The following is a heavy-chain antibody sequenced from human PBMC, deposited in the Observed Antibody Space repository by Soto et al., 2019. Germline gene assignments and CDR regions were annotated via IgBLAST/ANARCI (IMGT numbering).Heavy chain of an antibody. CDR3: AKLPQYDILTGYLNYFDY. V-gene: IGHV3-23*01. Sequence: EVQLLESGGDLVHPGGSLRLSCAASGFSFHNYAMGWVRQAPGKGLEWVSAFRGDGTGAHYAESVKGRFTISRDNSKNTLYMYMNSLRAEDTAIYYCAKLPQYDILTGYLNYFDYWGQGTLVTVSS. CDR2: FRGDGTGA. CDR1: GFSFHNYA. D-gene: IGHD3-9*01. J-gene: IGHJ4*02.